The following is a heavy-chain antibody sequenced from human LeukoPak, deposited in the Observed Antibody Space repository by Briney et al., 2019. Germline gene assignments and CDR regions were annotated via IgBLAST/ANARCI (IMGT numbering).Heavy chain of an antibody. CDR1: GYXFKSWG. J-gene: IGHJ4*02. Sequence: ASVKVSCKTSGYXFKSWGIIWVRQAPGQGLEWMGWISVDKGKTNYAERLQGRVTMTTDTSTRTAYMELRSLRSDDTAMYYCAIRSGTYPYYLDYWGQGTLVTVSS. D-gene: IGHD3-10*01. V-gene: IGHV1-18*01. CDR2: ISVDKGKT. CDR3: AIRSGTYPYYLDY.